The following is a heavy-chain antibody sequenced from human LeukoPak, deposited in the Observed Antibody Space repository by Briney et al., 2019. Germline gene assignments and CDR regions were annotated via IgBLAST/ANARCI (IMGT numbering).Heavy chain of an antibody. CDR3: ARSLRRTYYFDY. J-gene: IGHJ4*02. CDR1: GFTFSTYW. V-gene: IGHV3-7*03. CDR2: TREDGSEK. D-gene: IGHD5/OR15-5a*01. Sequence: GGSLRLSCTASGFTFSTYWMSWVRQAPGKGLEWVANTREDGSEKYYVDSVKGRFTISRDNSKNTLYLQMNSLRAEDTAVYYCARSLRRTYYFDYWGQGTLVTVSS.